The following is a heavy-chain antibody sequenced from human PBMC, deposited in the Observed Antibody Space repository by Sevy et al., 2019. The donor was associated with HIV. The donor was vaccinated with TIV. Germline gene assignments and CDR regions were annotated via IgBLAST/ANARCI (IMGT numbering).Heavy chain of an antibody. D-gene: IGHD4-17*01. CDR1: GFTFSYFS. J-gene: IGHJ4*02. CDR3: TTDREYGDYKGGFDY. Sequence: GGSLRLSCAASGFTFSYFSMHWVRQAPGKGLEWVGRIRSNTDGGTTDYAAPLKGRFTISRDDSKNTLYLQMNILKSADTAVYYCTTDREYGDYKGGFDYWGQGTLVTVSS. V-gene: IGHV3-15*07. CDR2: IRSNTDGGTT.